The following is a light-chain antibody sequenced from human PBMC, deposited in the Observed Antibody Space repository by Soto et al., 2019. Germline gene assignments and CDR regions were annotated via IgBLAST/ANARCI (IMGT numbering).Light chain of an antibody. J-gene: IGKJ1*01. CDR2: AAS. CDR1: QTINIF. Sequence: DIRMTMSASSLSASVGDRVTITCRASQTINIFLKWYQQKPGKAPMLLIYAASNLQSGVPSRFSGSGSGTDFTLTINSLQPDDFATYYCQQYNSYSWTFGQGTKVDIK. V-gene: IGKV1-39*01. CDR3: QQYNSYSWT.